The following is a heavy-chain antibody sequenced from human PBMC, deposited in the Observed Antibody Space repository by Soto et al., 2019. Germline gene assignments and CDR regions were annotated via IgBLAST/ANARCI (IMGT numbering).Heavy chain of an antibody. J-gene: IGHJ4*02. CDR2: IYYSGST. CDR1: GGSISSGGYY. CDR3: ARGGDGGHGDYNGDFDY. V-gene: IGHV4-31*03. Sequence: QVQLQESGPGLVKPSQTLSLTCTVSGGSISSGGYYWSWIRQHPGKGLEWIGYIYYSGSTYYNPSLKSRVTISVDTSKNQFSLKLSSVTAADTAVYYCARGGDGGHGDYNGDFDYWGQGTLVTVSS. D-gene: IGHD4-17*01.